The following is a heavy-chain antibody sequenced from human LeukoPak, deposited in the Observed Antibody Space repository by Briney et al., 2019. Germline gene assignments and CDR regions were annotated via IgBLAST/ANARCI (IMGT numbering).Heavy chain of an antibody. V-gene: IGHV4-34*01. J-gene: IGHJ4*02. CDR1: GGSFSGYY. Sequence: SETLSPTCAVYGGSFSGYYWSWIRQPPGKGLEWIGEINHSGSTNYNPSLKSRVTISVDTSKNQFSLKLSSVTAADTAVYYCVSGGVHYDAFDYWGQGTLVTVSS. CDR2: INHSGST. D-gene: IGHD3-16*01. CDR3: VSGGVHYDAFDY.